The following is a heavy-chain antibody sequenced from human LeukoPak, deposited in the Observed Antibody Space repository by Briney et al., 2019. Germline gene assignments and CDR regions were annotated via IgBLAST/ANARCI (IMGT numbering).Heavy chain of an antibody. V-gene: IGHV4-4*02. Sequence: SETLSLTCAVSGGSISSSNWWSWIRQPPGKGLEWIGEIYHSGSTNYNPSLKSRVTISLDTSKNLFSLKVSSVTAADTAVYYCARGGSSTYYYYYMDVWGKGTTVTVSS. CDR1: GGSISSSNW. CDR3: ARGGSSTYYYYYMDV. D-gene: IGHD6-6*01. CDR2: IYHSGST. J-gene: IGHJ6*03.